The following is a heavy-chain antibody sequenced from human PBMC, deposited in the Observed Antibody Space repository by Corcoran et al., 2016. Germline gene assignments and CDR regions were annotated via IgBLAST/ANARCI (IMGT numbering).Heavy chain of an antibody. CDR2: IYSGGST. Sequence: EVKLVESGGGLIQPGGSLRISCAASGFTVSSNYMSWVRQAPGKGLEWVSVIYSGGSTYYADSVKGRFTISRDKSKNTLYLQMNSLRAEDTVVYYCARVLTARYSSSWYYFDYWGQGTLVTVSS. CDR1: GFTVSSNY. D-gene: IGHD6-13*01. CDR3: ARVLTARYSSSWYYFDY. J-gene: IGHJ4*02. V-gene: IGHV3-53*01.